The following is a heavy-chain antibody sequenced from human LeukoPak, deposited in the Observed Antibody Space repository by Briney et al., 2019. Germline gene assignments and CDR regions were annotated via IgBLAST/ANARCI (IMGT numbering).Heavy chain of an antibody. D-gene: IGHD3-22*01. CDR2: INPNSGGT. J-gene: IGHJ5*02. Sequence: ASVKVSCKASGYTFTGYYMHWVRQAPGQGLEWMGRINPNSGGTNYAQKFQGRVTMTRDTSISTAYMEPSRLRSGDTAVYYCARDLIPLYYDSSGWFDPWGQGTLVTVSS. CDR1: GYTFTGYY. V-gene: IGHV1-2*06. CDR3: ARDLIPLYYDSSGWFDP.